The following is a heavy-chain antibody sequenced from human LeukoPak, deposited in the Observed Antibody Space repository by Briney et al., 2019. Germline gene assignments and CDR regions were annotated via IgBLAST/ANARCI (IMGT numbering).Heavy chain of an antibody. J-gene: IGHJ3*02. D-gene: IGHD3-22*01. CDR3: ARPFYDSGGYYYKSFDI. V-gene: IGHV3-48*02. Sequence: PGGSLRLSCAASGFTFRSYSMNWVRQAPGKGLEWVSYISSSTSTIYYADSVKGRLTISRDNAKNSLYLQMNSLRDEDTAVYYCARPFYDSGGYYYKSFDIWGQGTMVTVSS. CDR1: GFTFRSYS. CDR2: ISSSTSTI.